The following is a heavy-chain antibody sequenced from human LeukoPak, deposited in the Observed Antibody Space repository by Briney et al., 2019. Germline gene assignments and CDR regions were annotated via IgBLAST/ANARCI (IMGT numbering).Heavy chain of an antibody. CDR2: IYYSGST. D-gene: IGHD3-10*01. CDR1: GGSISSYY. Sequence: PSETLSLTCTVSGGSISSYYWSWIRQPPGEGLEWIGYIYYSGSTNYNPSLKSRVTISVDTSKNQFSLKLSSVTAADTAVYYCARAIRFGELFDYIDYWGQGTLVTVSS. CDR3: ARAIRFGELFDYIDY. J-gene: IGHJ4*02. V-gene: IGHV4-59*01.